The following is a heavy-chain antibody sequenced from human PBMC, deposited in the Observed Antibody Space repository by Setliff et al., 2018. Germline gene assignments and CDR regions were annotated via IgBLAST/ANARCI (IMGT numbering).Heavy chain of an antibody. V-gene: IGHV1-18*01. CDR2: ISAYNGNT. Sequence: ASVKVSCKASGYTFTSYGISWVRQAPGQGLEWMGWISAYNGNTNYAQKLQGRVAMTTDTSTSTAYMELRSLRSDDTAVYYCARVYTLTIPPDYWGQGTLVTVSS. J-gene: IGHJ4*02. D-gene: IGHD4-17*01. CDR3: ARVYTLTIPPDY. CDR1: GYTFTSYG.